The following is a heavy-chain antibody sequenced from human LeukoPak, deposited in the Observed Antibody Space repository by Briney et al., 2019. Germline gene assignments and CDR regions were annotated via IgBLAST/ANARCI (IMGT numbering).Heavy chain of an antibody. Sequence: SETLSLTCTVSGDSISSYYWTWIRQPPGKALEWIGYIFYSGSTNYNPALKSRGSISVDTSKNQFSLKLNSVTAADTAVYYCAKVKPSHCTITSCRYYSYYGIDVWGQGTPVIVSS. CDR2: IFYSGST. CDR1: GDSISSYY. J-gene: IGHJ6*02. V-gene: IGHV4-59*01. D-gene: IGHD2-2*01. CDR3: AKVKPSHCTITSCRYYSYYGIDV.